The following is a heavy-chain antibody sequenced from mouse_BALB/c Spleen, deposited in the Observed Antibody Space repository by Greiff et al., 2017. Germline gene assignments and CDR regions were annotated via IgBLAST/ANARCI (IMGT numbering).Heavy chain of an antibody. V-gene: IGHV2-2*02. J-gene: IGHJ4*01. CDR2: IWSGGST. CDR1: GFSLTSYG. CDR3: ARGYRYDERDYYAMDY. D-gene: IGHD2-14*01. Sequence: VHLVESGPGLVQPSQSLSITCTVSGFSLTSYGVHWVRQSPGKGLEWLGVIWSGGSTDYNAAFISRLSISKDNSKSQVFFKMNSLQANDTAIYYCARGYRYDERDYYAMDYWGQGTSVTVSS.